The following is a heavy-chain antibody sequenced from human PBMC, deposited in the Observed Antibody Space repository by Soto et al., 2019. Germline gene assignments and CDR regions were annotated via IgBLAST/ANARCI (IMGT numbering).Heavy chain of an antibody. CDR2: ISYDGSNK. CDR3: AGDHREEKATTQYSAMDV. CDR1: GFTFSSYA. V-gene: IGHV3-30-3*01. Sequence: QVQLVESGGGVVQPGRSLRLSCAASGFTFSSYAMHWVRQAPGKGLEWVAVISYDGSNKYYADSVKGRFTISRDNSKNTQYLQMKSQRDENRAVYYCAGDHREEKATTQYSAMDVWGQGTTVTVSS. D-gene: IGHD5-18*01. J-gene: IGHJ6*02.